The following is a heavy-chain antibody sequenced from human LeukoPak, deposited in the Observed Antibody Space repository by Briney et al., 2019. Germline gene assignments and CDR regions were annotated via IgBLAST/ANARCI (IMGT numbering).Heavy chain of an antibody. CDR1: GGSFSGYY. D-gene: IGHD3-3*01. Sequence: SETLSLTCAVYGGSFSGYYWSWIRQPPGKGLEWIGEINHSGSTNYNPSLKSRVTMSVDTSKNQFSLKLNSVTAADTAVYYCARGVSGITIFGVVIRRAWFDPWGQGTLVTVSS. J-gene: IGHJ5*02. CDR3: ARGVSGITIFGVVIRRAWFDP. CDR2: INHSGST. V-gene: IGHV4-34*01.